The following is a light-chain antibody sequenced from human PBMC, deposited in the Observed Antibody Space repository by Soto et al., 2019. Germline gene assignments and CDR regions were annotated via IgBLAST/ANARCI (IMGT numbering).Light chain of an antibody. CDR2: RNN. Sequence: QSVLTQPPSASGTPGQRVTISCSGSSSNIGSNYVHWYQHLPGTAPKLLIYRNNQRPSGVPDRFSGSKSGTSASLAISGLRSEDEADYYCAAWDDSLSGWVFGGGTKVTVL. V-gene: IGLV1-47*01. CDR3: AAWDDSLSGWV. J-gene: IGLJ3*02. CDR1: SSNIGSNY.